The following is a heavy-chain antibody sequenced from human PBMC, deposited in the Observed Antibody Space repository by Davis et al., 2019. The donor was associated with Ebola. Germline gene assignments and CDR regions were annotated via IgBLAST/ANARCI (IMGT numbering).Heavy chain of an antibody. CDR3: ARRAYRNGLFDHYGMDV. V-gene: IGHV3-33*08. J-gene: IGHJ6*02. D-gene: IGHD6-19*01. Sequence: PGGSLRLSCAASGFTFSSYAMHWVRQAPGKGLEWVALIWYDGSKKYYLESVKGRFTISRENSQNTLYLQMTSLRAEDSAVYYCARRAYRNGLFDHYGMDVWGQGTTVTVSS. CDR1: GFTFSSYA. CDR2: IWYDGSKK.